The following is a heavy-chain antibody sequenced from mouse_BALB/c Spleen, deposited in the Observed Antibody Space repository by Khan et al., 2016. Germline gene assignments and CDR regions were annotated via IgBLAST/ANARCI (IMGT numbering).Heavy chain of an antibody. CDR1: GYTFTNYG. D-gene: IGHD1-1*01. V-gene: IGHV9-3-1*01. J-gene: IGHJ1*01. Sequence: FVHSGSELKKPGKTVKISCKASGYTFTNYGMNWVKQAPGKGLKWMGWINTYSGESTYADDFKGRFAFSLETSANTAYLQINNLKNEDTATYFCARYRYYYGSSRYFDVWGAGTTVTVSS. CDR2: INTYSGES. CDR3: ARYRYYYGSSRYFDV.